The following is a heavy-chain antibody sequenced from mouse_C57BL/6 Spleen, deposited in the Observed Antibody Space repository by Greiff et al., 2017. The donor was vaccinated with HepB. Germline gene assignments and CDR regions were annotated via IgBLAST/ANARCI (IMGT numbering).Heavy chain of an antibody. Sequence: QVQLQQPGAELVRPGSSVKLSCKASGYTFTSYWMHWVKQRPIQGLEWIGNIDPSDSETHYNQKFKDKATLTVDKSSSTAYMQLSSLTSEDSAVYYCAIWDEDYAMDYWGQGTSVTVSS. V-gene: IGHV1-52*01. J-gene: IGHJ4*01. CDR1: GYTFTSYW. D-gene: IGHD4-1*01. CDR2: IDPSDSET. CDR3: AIWDEDYAMDY.